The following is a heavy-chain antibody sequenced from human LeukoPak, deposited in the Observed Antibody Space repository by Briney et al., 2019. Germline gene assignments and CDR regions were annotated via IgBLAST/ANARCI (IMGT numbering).Heavy chain of an antibody. CDR1: GGSFSGYY. J-gene: IGHJ4*02. CDR3: ARRHHDFWRPFDS. D-gene: IGHD3-3*01. V-gene: IGHV4-34*01. CDR2: IHSNGNT. Sequence: SETLSLTCAVYGGSFSGYYWSWIRQPPGKGLEWIGRIHSNGNTYYNPSLESRVTISVDTSKNQFSLKLSSVTAADSAVYYCARRHHDFWRPFDSWGQGTLVTVSS.